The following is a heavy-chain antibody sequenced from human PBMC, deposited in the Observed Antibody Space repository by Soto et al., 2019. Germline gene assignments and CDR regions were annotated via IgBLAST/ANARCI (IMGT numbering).Heavy chain of an antibody. Sequence: PSETLSLTCTVSGGSISSGDYYWSWIRQPPGKGLEWIGYIYYSGSTYYNPSLKSRVTISVDTSKNQFSLKLSSVTAADTAVYYCARDQTRLGEPAYYFDYWGQGTLVTVSS. J-gene: IGHJ4*02. V-gene: IGHV4-30-4*01. CDR1: GGSISSGDYY. CDR3: ARDQTRLGEPAYYFDY. D-gene: IGHD3-16*01. CDR2: IYYSGST.